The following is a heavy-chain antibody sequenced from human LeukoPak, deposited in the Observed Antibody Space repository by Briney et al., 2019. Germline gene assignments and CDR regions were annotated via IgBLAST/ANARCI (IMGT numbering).Heavy chain of an antibody. D-gene: IGHD2-2*01. CDR1: GYTFTSYA. Sequence: GASVKVSCKASGYTFTSYAMHWVRQAPGQRLEWMGWINAGNGNTKYSQKFQGRVTMTRDTSTSTVYMELSSLRSEDTAVYYCARDLYCSSTSCFYRGFDYWGQGTLVTVSS. CDR3: ARDLYCSSTSCFYRGFDY. J-gene: IGHJ4*02. V-gene: IGHV1-3*01. CDR2: INAGNGNT.